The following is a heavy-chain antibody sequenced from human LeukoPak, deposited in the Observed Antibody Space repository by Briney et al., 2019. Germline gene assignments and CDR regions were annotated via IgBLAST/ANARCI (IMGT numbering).Heavy chain of an antibody. CDR3: ARAPYYYDSSGLVLRAFDI. V-gene: IGHV1-18*01. D-gene: IGHD3-22*01. CDR2: ISAYNGNT. Sequence: ASVKVSCKASGYTFTSYGISWVRQAPGQGLECVGWISAYNGNTNYAQKLQGRVTMTTDTSTSTAYMELSSLRSEDTAVYYCARAPYYYDSSGLVLRAFDIWGQRTMVTVS. J-gene: IGHJ3*02. CDR1: GYTFTSYG.